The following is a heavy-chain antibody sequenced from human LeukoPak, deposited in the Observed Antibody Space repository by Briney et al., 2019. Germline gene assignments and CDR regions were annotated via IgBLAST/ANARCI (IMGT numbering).Heavy chain of an antibody. V-gene: IGHV1-18*01. D-gene: IGHD1-26*01. Sequence: ASVKVSCKASGYTFTSYGISWVRQAPGQGLEWMGWISAYNGNTNYAQKLQGRVTMTTDTSTSTAYMELRSLRSDDTAVYYCARDDVWELPPNAFDIWGQGTMVTVSS. CDR3: ARDDVWELPPNAFDI. CDR2: ISAYNGNT. J-gene: IGHJ3*02. CDR1: GYTFTSYG.